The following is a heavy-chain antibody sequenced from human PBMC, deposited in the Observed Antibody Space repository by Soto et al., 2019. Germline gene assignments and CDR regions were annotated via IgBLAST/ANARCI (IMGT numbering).Heavy chain of an antibody. Sequence: QVQLVESGGGVVQPGRSLRLSCAASGFTFSSYAMHWVRQAPGKGLEWVAVISYDGSNKYYADSVKGRFTISRDNSKNTLCLQMNSLRAEDTAVYYCARDSSSWYRLQHWGQGTLVTVSS. J-gene: IGHJ1*01. V-gene: IGHV3-30-3*01. CDR1: GFTFSSYA. CDR3: ARDSSSWYRLQH. CDR2: ISYDGSNK. D-gene: IGHD6-13*01.